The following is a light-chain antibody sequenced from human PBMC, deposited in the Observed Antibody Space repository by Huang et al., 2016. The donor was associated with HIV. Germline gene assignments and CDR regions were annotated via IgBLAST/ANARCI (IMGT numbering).Light chain of an antibody. CDR1: RSVTRK. Sequence: DIVMTQSPATLSVSPGERATLSCRASRSVTRKLAWYQQKPGQAPRLLIYEASTRATGIPARFSGSGSGTEFTLTISSLQSEDFAVYYCQQYNNWPPVTFGGGTKVEIK. V-gene: IGKV3-15*01. CDR3: QQYNNWPPVT. J-gene: IGKJ4*01. CDR2: EAS.